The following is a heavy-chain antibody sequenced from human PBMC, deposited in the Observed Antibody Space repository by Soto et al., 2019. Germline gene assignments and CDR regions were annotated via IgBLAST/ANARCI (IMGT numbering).Heavy chain of an antibody. CDR2: IIPIFGTA. Sequence: QVQLVQSGAEVKKPGSSVKVSCKASGGTFSSYAISWVRQAPGQGLEWMGGIIPIFGTANYAQKFQGRVTITADESTITAYLELSSLRSEDTAVYYCARGHIISYYYDSSGHYYFDYWGQGTLVTVSS. CDR3: ARGHIISYYYDSSGHYYFDY. V-gene: IGHV1-69*01. D-gene: IGHD3-22*01. CDR1: GGTFSSYA. J-gene: IGHJ4*02.